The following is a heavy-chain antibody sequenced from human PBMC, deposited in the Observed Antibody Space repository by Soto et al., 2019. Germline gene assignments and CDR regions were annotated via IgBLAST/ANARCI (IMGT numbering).Heavy chain of an antibody. CDR3: ASRSGITFGGVIVKYYFDY. Sequence: SETLSLTCAVYGGSFSGYYWSWIRQPPGKGLEWIGEINHSGSTNYNPSLKSRVTISVDTSKKQFSLKLSSVTAADTAVYYCASRSGITFGGVIVKYYFDYWGQGTLVTVSS. CDR2: INHSGST. CDR1: GGSFSGYY. V-gene: IGHV4-34*01. J-gene: IGHJ4*02. D-gene: IGHD3-16*02.